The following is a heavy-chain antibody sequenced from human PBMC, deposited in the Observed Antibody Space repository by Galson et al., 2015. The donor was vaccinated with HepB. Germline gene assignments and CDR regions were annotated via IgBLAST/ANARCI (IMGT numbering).Heavy chain of an antibody. V-gene: IGHV1-69*13. J-gene: IGHJ4*02. CDR1: GGTFSSYA. CDR3: ARTLGSGSYYLFDY. D-gene: IGHD3-10*01. CDR2: IIPIFGIA. Sequence: SVKVSCKASGGTFSSYAISWVRQAPGQGLEWMGGIIPIFGIANYAQKFQGRVTITADESTSTAYMELSSLRSEDTAVYYCARTLGSGSYYLFDYWGQGTLVTVSS.